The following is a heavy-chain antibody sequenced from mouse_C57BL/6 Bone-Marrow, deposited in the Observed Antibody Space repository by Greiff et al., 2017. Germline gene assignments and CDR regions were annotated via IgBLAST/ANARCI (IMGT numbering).Heavy chain of an antibody. CDR1: GYAFSSSW. J-gene: IGHJ3*01. D-gene: IGHD4-1*01. CDR3: SRDWDVWRFAD. CDR2: IYPGDGDT. V-gene: IGHV1-82*01. Sequence: VQLQQSGPELVKPGASVKISCKASGYAFSSSWMNWVKQRPGKGLEWIGRIYPGDGDTNYNGKFKGKATLTADKSSSTAYMQLSSLTSEDSAVYFCSRDWDVWRFADWGQGTLVTVSA.